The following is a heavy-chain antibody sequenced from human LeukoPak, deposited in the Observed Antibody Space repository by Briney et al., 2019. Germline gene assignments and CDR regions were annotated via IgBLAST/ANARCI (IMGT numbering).Heavy chain of an antibody. V-gene: IGHV3-9*01. Sequence: PGRSLRVSCAGSGFTFNNYAMHWVRQPPGKGLEWVSGISWNSGSIDYADSVKGRFTTSRDNAKNSLYLQMNSLRVEDTAFYYCAKDNRRHYTSGPNPDSLHWGQGALVTVSS. CDR3: AKDNRRHYTSGPNPDSLH. CDR1: GFTFNNYA. D-gene: IGHD6-19*01. J-gene: IGHJ4*02. CDR2: ISWNSGSI.